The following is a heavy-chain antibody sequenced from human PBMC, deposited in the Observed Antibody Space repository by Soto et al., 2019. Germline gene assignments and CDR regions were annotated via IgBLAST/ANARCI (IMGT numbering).Heavy chain of an antibody. D-gene: IGHD3-10*01. CDR3: AKGMFSSSPAAAGSFDY. CDR1: GFTFSSYA. CDR2: IGGTDGKT. Sequence: GGSLRLSCAASGFTFSSYAMSWVCQAPGKGLEWVAAIGGTDGKTYYADSVKGRFTISRDNSEKTLYLQMSRLRAEDTAVYFCAKGMFSSSPAAAGSFDYWGKGALVTVSS. V-gene: IGHV3-23*01. J-gene: IGHJ4*02.